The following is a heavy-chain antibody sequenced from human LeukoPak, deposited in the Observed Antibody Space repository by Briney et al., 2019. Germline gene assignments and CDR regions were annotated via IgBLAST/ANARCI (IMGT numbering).Heavy chain of an antibody. V-gene: IGHV7-4-1*02. CDR3: ARELVIVVVVAATKPEGMDV. CDR1: GYTFTSYA. CDR2: INTNTGNP. J-gene: IGHJ6*02. D-gene: IGHD2-15*01. Sequence: ASVKVSCKASGYTFTSYAMNWVRQAPGQGLEWMGWINTNTGNPTYAQGFTGRFVFSLDTSVSTAYLQISSLKAEDTAVYYCARELVIVVVVAATKPEGMDVWGQGTTVTVSS.